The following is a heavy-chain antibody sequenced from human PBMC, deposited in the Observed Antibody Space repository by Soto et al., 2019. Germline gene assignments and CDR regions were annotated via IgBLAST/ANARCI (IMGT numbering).Heavy chain of an antibody. CDR1: VCTFSSYA. CDR2: ISGSGGST. CDR3: AKAGQIEGAFDF. D-gene: IGHD3-10*01. V-gene: IGHV3-23*01. Sequence: PGGSLRLSCASSVCTFSSYAMSCVRQSPGKGLEWVSAISGSGGSTYYADSVKGRFTISRDNSKNTLYLQMNSLRAEDTAVYYCAKAGQIEGAFDFWGQGTMVIVSS. J-gene: IGHJ3*01.